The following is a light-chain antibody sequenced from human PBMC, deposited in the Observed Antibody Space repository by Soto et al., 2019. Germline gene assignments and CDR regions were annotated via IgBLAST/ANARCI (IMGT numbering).Light chain of an antibody. Sequence: DIQMTQSPSSQSASVGDRVTLSCRASQGISNYLAWYQQKPGKVPRLLIYAASTLQSGVPSRFSASGSGTYFTLTISSLQPEDVATYYCQKYNSVPFTFAPGTKVEIK. CDR1: QGISNY. V-gene: IGKV1-27*01. CDR2: AAS. J-gene: IGKJ3*01. CDR3: QKYNSVPFT.